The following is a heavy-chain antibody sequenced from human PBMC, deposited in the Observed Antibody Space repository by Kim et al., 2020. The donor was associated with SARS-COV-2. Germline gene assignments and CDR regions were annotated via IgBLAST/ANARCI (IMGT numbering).Heavy chain of an antibody. V-gene: IGHV1-18*01. CDR3: ARGVGPGAFDI. J-gene: IGHJ3*02. D-gene: IGHD2-15*01. Sequence: NYAQKLQGRVTITTDTSTSTAYMELRSLRSDDTVVYYCARGVGPGAFDIWGQGTMVTVSS.